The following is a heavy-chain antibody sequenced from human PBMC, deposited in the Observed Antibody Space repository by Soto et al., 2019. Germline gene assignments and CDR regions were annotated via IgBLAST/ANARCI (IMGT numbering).Heavy chain of an antibody. CDR3: AHRRYSSGLYWFAH. CDR1: GFSLSTSGVG. CDR2: IYWDDDK. J-gene: IGHJ5*02. D-gene: IGHD6-25*01. V-gene: IGHV2-5*02. Sequence: QITLKESGPTLVKPTQTLTLTCTFSGFSLSTSGVGVGWIRQPPGKALEWLALIYWDDDKRYSPSLKSRLTITKDPSKNQVGLTMTNIDPVDTATYSGAHRRYSSGLYWFAHWSQRTLVIVSS.